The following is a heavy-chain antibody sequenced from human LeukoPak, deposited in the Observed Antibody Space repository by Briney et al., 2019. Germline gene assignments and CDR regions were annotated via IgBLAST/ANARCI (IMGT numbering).Heavy chain of an antibody. CDR1: GFTFSSYA. CDR2: ISGSGGST. V-gene: IGHV3-23*01. D-gene: IGHD6-6*01. CDR3: AKSSAPKQAYYFDY. J-gene: IGHJ4*02. Sequence: TGGSLRLSCAASGFTFSSYAMSWVRQAPGKGLEWVSAISGSGGSTYYADSVKGRFTISRDNSKNTLYLQMSSLRAEDTAVYYCAKSSAPKQAYYFDYWGQGTLVTVSS.